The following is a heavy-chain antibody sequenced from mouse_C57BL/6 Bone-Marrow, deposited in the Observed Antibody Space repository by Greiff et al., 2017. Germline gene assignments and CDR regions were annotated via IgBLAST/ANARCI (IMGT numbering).Heavy chain of an antibody. Sequence: VQLQQSGPGLVKPSQSLFLTCSITGFPITSGYYWIWIRQSPGKPLEWMGYITHSGETFYNPYLKSPISITRETSKNQFFLQLNSVTTEDTAMYYCAGALYSPYAMDYWGQGTSVTVSS. J-gene: IGHJ4*01. D-gene: IGHD2-12*01. CDR1: GFPITSGYY. CDR3: AGALYSPYAMDY. CDR2: ITHSGET. V-gene: IGHV12-3*01.